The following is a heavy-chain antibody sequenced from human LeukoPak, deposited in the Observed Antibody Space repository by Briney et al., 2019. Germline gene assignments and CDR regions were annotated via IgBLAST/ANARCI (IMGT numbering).Heavy chain of an antibody. V-gene: IGHV4-34*01. CDR1: GGSFSGYY. Sequence: SETLSLTCAAYGGSFSGYYWSWIRQPPGKGLEWIGEINHSGSTNYNPSLKSRVTVSVDTSKNQFSLKLTSVTAADTAVYYCARARGTVAIDYWGQGTLVTVSS. CDR3: ARARGTVAIDY. J-gene: IGHJ4*02. CDR2: INHSGST. D-gene: IGHD5-12*01.